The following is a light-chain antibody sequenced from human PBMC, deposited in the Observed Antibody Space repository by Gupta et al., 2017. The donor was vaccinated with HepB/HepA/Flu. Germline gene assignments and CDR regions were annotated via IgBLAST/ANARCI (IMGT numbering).Light chain of an antibody. V-gene: IGKV3-11*02. J-gene: IGKJ5*01. CDR3: QQRSHGLQAPFT. Sequence: EVVLTQSPSTLSLSPGERATLSCRACQSVSSYFTWYQQKPGQAPRPLISDESKRATGIPDRFSGSGCGRDCTHTIIDLDPEEFEVDYCQQRSHGLQAPFTFGQGTQLEIK. CDR2: DES. CDR1: QSVSSY.